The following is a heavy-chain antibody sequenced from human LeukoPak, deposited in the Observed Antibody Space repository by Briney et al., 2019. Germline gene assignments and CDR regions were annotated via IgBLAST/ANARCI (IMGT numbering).Heavy chain of an antibody. V-gene: IGHV3-30*02. D-gene: IGHD3-10*02. J-gene: IGHJ5*02. CDR3: AKVAVTTFGWFDP. Sequence: SGGSLRLSCAASGFTFSSYGMHWVRQAPGKGLEWVAFIRYDGSNKYYADSVKGRFTISRDNSKNTLYLQMNSLRAEDTAAYYCAKVAVTTFGWFDPWGQGTLVTVSS. CDR1: GFTFSSYG. CDR2: IRYDGSNK.